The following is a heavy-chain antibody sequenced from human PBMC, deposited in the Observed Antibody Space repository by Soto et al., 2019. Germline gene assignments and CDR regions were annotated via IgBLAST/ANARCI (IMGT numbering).Heavy chain of an antibody. CDR2: IYYSGST. Sequence: QVQLQESGPGLVKPSQTLSLTCTVSGGSISSGDYYWSWIRQPPGKGLEWIGYIYYSGSTDYNPSLKSRVTISVDTSKHPFSLKLSSVTAADTAVYYCARPRGGGGPYEAIDIWGQGTMVMVSS. J-gene: IGHJ3*02. D-gene: IGHD3-16*01. CDR1: GGSISSGDYY. V-gene: IGHV4-30-4*01. CDR3: ARPRGGGGPYEAIDI.